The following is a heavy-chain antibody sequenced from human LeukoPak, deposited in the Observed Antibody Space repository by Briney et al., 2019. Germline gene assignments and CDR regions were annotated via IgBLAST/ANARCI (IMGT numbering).Heavy chain of an antibody. D-gene: IGHD3-10*01. CDR1: GYTFTNYY. J-gene: IGHJ4*02. V-gene: IGHV1-2*02. CDR2: INPNSGDT. Sequence: APVKVSCKASGYTFTNYYMHWVRQAPGQGLEWMGWINPNSGDTNYAQKVQGRVTMTRDTSISTAYMELSSLRFDDTAVYYCTGSGTSPYYFDYWGRGTLVTVSS. CDR3: TGSGTSPYYFDY.